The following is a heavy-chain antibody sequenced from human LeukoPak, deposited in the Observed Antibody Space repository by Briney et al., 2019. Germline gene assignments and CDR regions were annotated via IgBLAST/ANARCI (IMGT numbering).Heavy chain of an antibody. J-gene: IGHJ5*02. Sequence: GGSLRLSCAASGFTFSDYYMSWIRQAPGKGLEWVSYISSSGSTIYYADSVKGRFTISRDNAKNSLYLQMNSLRAEDTAVYYCARIVRCSSTSCYKDDGWFDPWGQGTLVTVSS. CDR1: GFTFSDYY. V-gene: IGHV3-11*01. D-gene: IGHD2-2*02. CDR2: ISSSGSTI. CDR3: ARIVRCSSTSCYKDDGWFDP.